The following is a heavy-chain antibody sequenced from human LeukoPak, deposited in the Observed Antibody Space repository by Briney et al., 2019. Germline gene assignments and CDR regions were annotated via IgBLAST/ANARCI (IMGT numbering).Heavy chain of an antibody. D-gene: IGHD6-6*01. J-gene: IGHJ4*02. CDR2: ISWNSGSI. Sequence: PGRSLRLSCAASGFTFDDYAMHWVRHAPGKGLEWVSGISWNSGSIGYADSVKGRFTISRDNAKNSLYLQMNSLRAEDTALYYCAKDIVRRPGTLFHYFDYWGQGTLVTVSS. V-gene: IGHV3-9*01. CDR3: AKDIVRRPGTLFHYFDY. CDR1: GFTFDDYA.